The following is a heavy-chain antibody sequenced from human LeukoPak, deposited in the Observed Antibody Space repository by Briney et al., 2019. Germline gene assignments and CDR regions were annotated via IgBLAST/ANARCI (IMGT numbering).Heavy chain of an antibody. D-gene: IGHD3-22*01. Sequence: SETLSLTCTVSGGSISSGSYYWSWIRQPAGKGLEWIGRIYTSGSTNYNPSLKSRVTISVDTSKNQFSLKLSSVTAADTAVYYCARVSVYYDSGGYSPELYMDVWGKGTTVTVSS. V-gene: IGHV4-61*02. CDR2: IYTSGST. CDR3: ARVSVYYDSGGYSPELYMDV. J-gene: IGHJ6*03. CDR1: GGSISSGSYY.